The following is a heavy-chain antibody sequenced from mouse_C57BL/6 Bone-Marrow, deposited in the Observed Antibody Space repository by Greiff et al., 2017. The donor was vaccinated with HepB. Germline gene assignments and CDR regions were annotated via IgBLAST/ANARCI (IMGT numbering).Heavy chain of an antibody. CDR1: GYTFTSYW. Sequence: QVQLQQSGAELAKPGASVKLSCKASGYTFTSYWMHWVKQRPGQGLEWIGYINPCSGYTKYNQKFKDKATLTADKSSSTAYMLLSSLTYEDSAVYYCARSLSALKRFAYWGQGTLVTVSA. V-gene: IGHV1-7*01. CDR2: INPCSGYT. D-gene: IGHD1-3*01. J-gene: IGHJ3*01. CDR3: ARSLSALKRFAY.